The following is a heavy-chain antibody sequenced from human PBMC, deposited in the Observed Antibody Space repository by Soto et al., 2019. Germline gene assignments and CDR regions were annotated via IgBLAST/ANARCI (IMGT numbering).Heavy chain of an antibody. Sequence: GASVKVSCKASGYTFTSNGISWVRQAPGQGLERMGWISAYNGNTNYAQKLQGRVTMTTDTSTSTAYMELRSLRSDDTAVYYCARDLAYCGGDCYPIDYWGQGTLVTVSS. J-gene: IGHJ4*02. D-gene: IGHD2-21*02. V-gene: IGHV1-18*01. CDR2: ISAYNGNT. CDR3: ARDLAYCGGDCYPIDY. CDR1: GYTFTSNG.